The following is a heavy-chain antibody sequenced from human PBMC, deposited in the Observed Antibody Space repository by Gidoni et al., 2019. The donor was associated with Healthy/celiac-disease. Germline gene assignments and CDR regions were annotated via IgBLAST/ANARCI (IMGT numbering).Heavy chain of an antibody. V-gene: IGHV1-18*01. J-gene: IGHJ4*02. CDR1: GYTFTSYG. CDR2: ISAYNGNT. D-gene: IGHD3-9*01. Sequence: QVQLVQSGAEVKKPGASVKVSCKASGYTFTSYGISWVRQAPGQGLEWMGWISAYNGNTNYAQKLQGRVTMTTDTSTGTAYMELRSLRSDDTAVYYCARGSTYYDILTGYYSRGGAFDYWGQGTLVIVSS. CDR3: ARGSTYYDILTGYYSRGGAFDY.